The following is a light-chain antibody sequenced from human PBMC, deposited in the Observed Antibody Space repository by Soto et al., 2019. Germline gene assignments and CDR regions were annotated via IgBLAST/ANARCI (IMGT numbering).Light chain of an antibody. Sequence: LVLTQSPATLSLSPWETATLSCRASQSVSSIYLGWYQQKPGQAPRLLIYDGSSRATGIPDRFSGSGSGTDFTLTISRLEPEDFAVYYCQQYGNSLSWTFGQGTKVDIK. J-gene: IGKJ1*01. CDR3: QQYGNSLSWT. V-gene: IGKV3-20*01. CDR2: DGS. CDR1: QSVSSIY.